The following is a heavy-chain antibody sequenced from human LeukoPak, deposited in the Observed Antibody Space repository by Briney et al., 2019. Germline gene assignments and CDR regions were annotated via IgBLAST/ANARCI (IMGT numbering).Heavy chain of an antibody. Sequence: PGRSLRLSCAASGFTFDDYAMHWVRQAPGKGLEWVSAISGSGGSTYYADSVKGRFTISRDNSKNTLYLQMNSLRAEDTAVYYCAKDLVNNYYDSSGYGDYWGQGTLVTVSS. CDR3: AKDLVNNYYDSSGYGDY. V-gene: IGHV3-23*01. J-gene: IGHJ4*02. CDR1: GFTFDDYA. CDR2: ISGSGGST. D-gene: IGHD3-22*01.